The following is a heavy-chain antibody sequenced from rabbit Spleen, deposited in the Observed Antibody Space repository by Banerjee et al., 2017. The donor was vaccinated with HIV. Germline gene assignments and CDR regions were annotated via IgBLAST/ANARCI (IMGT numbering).Heavy chain of an antibody. Sequence: QSLEESGGDLVKPGASLTLTCIASGVSLNDKDVMCWVRQAPGKGLEWIACSNIVTGKSVYARWAKGRFTMSRTSSTTVTLRMTSLTAADRATYFCARDLLGVIGWNFYLWGQGTLVTVS. D-gene: IGHD1-1*01. CDR1: GVSLNDKDV. J-gene: IGHJ4*01. CDR2: SNIVTGKS. CDR3: ARDLLGVIGWNFYL. V-gene: IGHV1S40*01.